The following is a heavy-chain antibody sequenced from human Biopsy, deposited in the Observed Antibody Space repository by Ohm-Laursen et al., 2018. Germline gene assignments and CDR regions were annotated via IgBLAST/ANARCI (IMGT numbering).Heavy chain of an antibody. CDR2: INHRGRS. J-gene: IGHJ4*02. Sequence: GTLSLTCEVSGESFSDYYWSWIRQSPGKGLEWIGEINHRGRSSYSPSLQSRVTISVDASKNQFSLNVKPVTAADTAVYFCAREGGGLLPIRLTDFWGPGMMVTVSS. CDR3: AREGGGLLPIRLTDF. V-gene: IGHV4-34*01. D-gene: IGHD1-26*01. CDR1: GESFSDYY.